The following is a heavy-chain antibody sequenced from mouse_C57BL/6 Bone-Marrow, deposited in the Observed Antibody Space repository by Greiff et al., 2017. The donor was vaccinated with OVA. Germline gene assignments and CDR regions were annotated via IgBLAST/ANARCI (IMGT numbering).Heavy chain of an antibody. CDR3: TRFYYYGSSQYFDV. J-gene: IGHJ1*03. CDR1: GYTFTDYE. CDR2: IDPETGGT. Sequence: QVQLQQSGAELVRPGASVTLSCKASGYTFTDYEMHWVKQTPVHGLEWIGAIDPETGGTAYNQKFKGKAILTAAKSSSTAYMELRSLTSEDSAVYYCTRFYYYGSSQYFDVWGTGTTVTVSS. V-gene: IGHV1-15*01. D-gene: IGHD1-1*01.